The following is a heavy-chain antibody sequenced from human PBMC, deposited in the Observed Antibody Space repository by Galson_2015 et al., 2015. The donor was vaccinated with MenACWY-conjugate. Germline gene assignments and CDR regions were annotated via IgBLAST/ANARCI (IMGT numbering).Heavy chain of an antibody. D-gene: IGHD1-7*01. V-gene: IGHV1-69*06. Sequence: SVKVSCKASGGTFSSYAISWVRQAPGQGPEWMGGIIPIFGTANYAQKFQGRVTITADKSTSTACMELSSLRSEDAAVYYCARGDPLDLEWYYYYYMDVWGKGTTVTVSS. CDR1: GGTFSSYA. J-gene: IGHJ6*03. CDR3: ARGDPLDLEWYYYYYMDV. CDR2: IIPIFGTA.